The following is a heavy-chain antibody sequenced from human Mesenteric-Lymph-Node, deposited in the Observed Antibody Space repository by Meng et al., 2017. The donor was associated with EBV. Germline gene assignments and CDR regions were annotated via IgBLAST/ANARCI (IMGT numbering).Heavy chain of an antibody. V-gene: IGHV4-34*01. CDR1: GGSFSGFY. CDR3: ARIRSIWGTYQNYYFDS. D-gene: IGHD3-16*02. Sequence: QVQLPPWRAAPLKPSETLSLTCAVYGGSFSGFYWTWIRQSPGRDLEWIGEINHSGFSKYNPSLKSRLTISLDTSKNQVSLTLGPVTAADTAVYYCARIRSIWGTYQNYYFDSWGQGTLVTVSS. J-gene: IGHJ4*02. CDR2: INHSGFS.